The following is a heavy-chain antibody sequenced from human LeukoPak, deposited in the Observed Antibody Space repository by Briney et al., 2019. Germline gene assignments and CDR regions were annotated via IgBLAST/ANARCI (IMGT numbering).Heavy chain of an antibody. J-gene: IGHJ4*02. CDR1: GITFSSYA. CDR2: ISYDGSNK. Sequence: PGRSLRLSCAASGITFSSYAMHWVRQAPGKGLEWVAVISYDGSNKYYADSVKGRFTISRDNSKNTLYLQMNSLRAEDTAVYYCARGGPSYYYDSSGPFDYWGQGTLVTVSS. D-gene: IGHD3-22*01. CDR3: ARGGPSYYYDSSGPFDY. V-gene: IGHV3-30*01.